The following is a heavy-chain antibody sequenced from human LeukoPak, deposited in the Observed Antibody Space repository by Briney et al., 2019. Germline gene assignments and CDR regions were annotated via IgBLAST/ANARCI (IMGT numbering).Heavy chain of an antibody. Sequence: GGSLRLSCAASGFTFSDYYMSWIRQAPGKGLEWVSYISTSGSTIDYADSVEGRFTGSRDNARNSLFLQINTLRGEDTAVYYCATFYYDSSGFYSDSSFYYMDVWGKGTTVTVSS. J-gene: IGHJ6*03. CDR1: GFTFSDYY. V-gene: IGHV3-11*04. CDR3: ATFYYDSSGFYSDSSFYYMDV. D-gene: IGHD3-22*01. CDR2: ISTSGSTI.